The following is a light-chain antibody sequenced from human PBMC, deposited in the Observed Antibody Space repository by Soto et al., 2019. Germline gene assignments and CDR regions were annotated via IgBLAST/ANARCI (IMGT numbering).Light chain of an antibody. CDR3: SSYTSASTGV. CDR1: SSDVGYYNR. J-gene: IGLJ1*01. Sequence: QSVLTQPPSVSGSPGQSVTISCTGTSSDVGYYNRVSWYQQPPGTAPKLLIYEVSNRPSGVPDRFSGSKSGNTASLTISGLQAEDEADYYCSSYTSASTGVFGTGTKVPVL. CDR2: EVS. V-gene: IGLV2-18*02.